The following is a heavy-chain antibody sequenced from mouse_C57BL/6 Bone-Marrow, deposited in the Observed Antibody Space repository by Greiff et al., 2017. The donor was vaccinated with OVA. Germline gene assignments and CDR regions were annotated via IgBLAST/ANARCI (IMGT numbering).Heavy chain of an antibody. J-gene: IGHJ2*01. CDR2: IDPNSGGT. D-gene: IGHD2-3*01. CDR3: ARSDGWFPDY. CDR1: GYTFTSYW. V-gene: IGHV1-72*01. Sequence: QVQLQQPGAELVKPGASVKLSCKASGYTFTSYWMHLVKQMPGRGREWIGRIDPNSGGTKYNEKFKSKATLTVDKPSSTAYMQLSSLTSEDSAVYYCARSDGWFPDYWGHGTTLTVSS.